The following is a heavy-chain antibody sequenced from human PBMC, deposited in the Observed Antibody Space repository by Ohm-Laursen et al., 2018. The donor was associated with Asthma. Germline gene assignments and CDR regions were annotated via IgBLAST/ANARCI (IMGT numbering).Heavy chain of an antibody. CDR2: LSYDGHNK. CDR3: VRGSWYGSTSDAY. D-gene: IGHD6-19*01. V-gene: IGHV3-30*03. J-gene: IGHJ4*02. Sequence: SLRLSCTASGFTFSSFDMHWVRQAPGKGLERLAILSYDGHNKHYAESLRGRFFISGDSSENTVELQMNSLRGEDAAVYYCVRGSWYGSTSDAYWGQGTLVTVSS. CDR1: GFTFSSFD.